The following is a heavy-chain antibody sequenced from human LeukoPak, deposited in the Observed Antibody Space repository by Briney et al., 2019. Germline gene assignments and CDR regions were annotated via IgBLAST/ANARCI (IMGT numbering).Heavy chain of an antibody. D-gene: IGHD2-21*02. CDR1: GGSISSSSYY. J-gene: IGHJ4*02. CDR2: IYYSGST. Sequence: PSETLSLTCTVSGGSISSSSYYWGWIRQPPGKGLEWIGSIYYSGSTYYNPSLKSRVTISVDTSKNQSSLKLSSVTAADTAVYYCASGAAYCGGDCPPGPVDYWGQGTLVTVSS. V-gene: IGHV4-39*01. CDR3: ASGAAYCGGDCPPGPVDY.